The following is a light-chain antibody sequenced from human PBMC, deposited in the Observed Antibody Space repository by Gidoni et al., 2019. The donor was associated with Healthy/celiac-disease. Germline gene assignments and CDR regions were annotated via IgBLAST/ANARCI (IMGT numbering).Light chain of an antibody. CDR2: GAS. J-gene: IGKJ2*01. Sequence: PATLSVSPGERATLSCRASQSVSSNLAWYQQKPGQAPRLLIYGASTRATGIPARFSGSGSGTEFTLTISSLQSEDFAVYYCQQYNNWSYTFGQGTKLEIK. CDR3: QQYNNWSYT. CDR1: QSVSSN. V-gene: IGKV3-15*01.